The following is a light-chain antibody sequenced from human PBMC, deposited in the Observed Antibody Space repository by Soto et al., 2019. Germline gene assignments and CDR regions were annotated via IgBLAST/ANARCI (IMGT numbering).Light chain of an antibody. V-gene: IGLV3-21*04. Sequence: SYELTQPPSVSVAPGKTARITCGGTNIGSKSVHWYQKKPGQAPVLVIYYDSDRPSGIPERFSGSNSGNTATLTISRVEAGDEAVYYCQVWDSSSDHPKVFGGGTKLTVL. J-gene: IGLJ2*01. CDR2: YDS. CDR1: NIGSKS. CDR3: QVWDSSSDHPKV.